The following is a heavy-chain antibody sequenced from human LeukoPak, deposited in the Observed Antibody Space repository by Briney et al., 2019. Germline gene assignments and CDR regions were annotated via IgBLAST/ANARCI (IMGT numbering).Heavy chain of an antibody. CDR2: INHSGST. CDR1: GGSFSGYY. CDR3: ARPLLRYFDPLYGGAFDI. J-gene: IGHJ3*02. D-gene: IGHD3-9*01. V-gene: IGHV4-34*01. Sequence: SETLSLTCAVYGGSFSGYYWSWIRQPPGKGLEWIGEINHSGSTNYNPSLKSRVTISVDKSKNQFSLKLSSVTAADTAVYYCARPLLRYFDPLYGGAFDIWGQGTMVTVSS.